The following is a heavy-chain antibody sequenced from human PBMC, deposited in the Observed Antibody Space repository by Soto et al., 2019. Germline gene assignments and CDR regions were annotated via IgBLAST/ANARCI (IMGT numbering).Heavy chain of an antibody. CDR2: ISYDGSNK. CDR1: GFTFSSYG. V-gene: IGHV3-30*18. CDR3: AKAGEIYSFDY. Sequence: QVQLVESGGGVVQPGRSLRLSCAASGFTFSSYGMHWVRQAPGKGLEWVAVISYDGSNKYYADSVKGRFTISRDNSKNTLYLQMNTLRAEDRAVYYWAKAGEIYSFDYWGKGPLVPVSS. J-gene: IGHJ4*02. D-gene: IGHD3-16*01.